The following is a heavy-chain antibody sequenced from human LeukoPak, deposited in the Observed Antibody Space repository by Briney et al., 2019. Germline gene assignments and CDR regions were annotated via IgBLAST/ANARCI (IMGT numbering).Heavy chain of an antibody. CDR1: GYSISSGYY. D-gene: IGHD3-16*01. V-gene: IGHV4-38-2*02. CDR2: IYHSGST. J-gene: IGHJ4*02. CDR3: ARDRVWDYFDY. Sequence: SETLSLTCTVSGYSISSGYYWGWIRQPPGKGLEWIGSIYHSGSTYYNPSLKSRVTMSVDTSKNQFSLKLSSVTAADTAVYYCARDRVWDYFDYWGQGTLVTVSS.